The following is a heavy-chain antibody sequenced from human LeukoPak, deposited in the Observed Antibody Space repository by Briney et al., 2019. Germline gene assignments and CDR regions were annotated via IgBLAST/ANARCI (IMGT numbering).Heavy chain of an antibody. Sequence: PGGSLRLSCAASGFTVSSNFMNWVRQAPGKGLEWVSVIYSDDTTYYGDSVKGRFTISRDNSKNTLYLQMNSLRAEDTAVYHCASGKVFDFWGQGTLVTVSS. CDR1: GFTVSSNF. CDR3: ASGKVFDF. V-gene: IGHV3-53*01. CDR2: IYSDDTT. J-gene: IGHJ4*02.